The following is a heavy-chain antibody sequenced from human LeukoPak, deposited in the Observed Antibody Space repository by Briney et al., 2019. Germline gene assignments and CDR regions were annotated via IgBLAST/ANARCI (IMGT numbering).Heavy chain of an antibody. V-gene: IGHV4-39*07. CDR1: GDSLSTTNSY. J-gene: IGHJ4*02. CDR2: ISYSGTT. D-gene: IGHD3-10*01. Sequence: SETLSLTCSVSGDSLSTTNSYWGWIRQSSEQGLEWIGSISYSGTTYYSPSLRSRVTISKDTAARQFSLKLSSVTAADTAVYYCAREALVGYYGSGPQGYWGQGTLVTVSS. CDR3: AREALVGYYGSGPQGY.